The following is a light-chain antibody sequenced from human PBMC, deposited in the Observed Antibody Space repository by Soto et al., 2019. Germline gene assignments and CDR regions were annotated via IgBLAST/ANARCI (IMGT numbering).Light chain of an antibody. J-gene: IGKJ5*01. CDR3: QQANSFPYT. V-gene: IGKV1-12*01. CDR1: QSISSW. Sequence: GDRVTITCRASQSISSWLAWYQQKPGKAPKLLIYDASNLETGVPSRFSGSGSGTDFTLTISSLQPEDFATYYCQQANSFPYTFGQGTRLEIK. CDR2: DAS.